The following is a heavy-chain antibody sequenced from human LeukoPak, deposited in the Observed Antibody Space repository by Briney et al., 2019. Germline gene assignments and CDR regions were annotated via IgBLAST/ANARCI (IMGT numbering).Heavy chain of an antibody. Sequence: GASVKVSCKASGGTFSSYAISWVRQAPGQGLEWMGRIIPILGIANYAQKFQGRVTITADKSTSTAYMELRSLRSDDTAVYYCARVPGYSSGWYPIDYWGQGTLVTVSS. J-gene: IGHJ4*02. CDR3: ARVPGYSSGWYPIDY. D-gene: IGHD6-19*01. V-gene: IGHV1-69*04. CDR2: IIPILGIA. CDR1: GGTFSSYA.